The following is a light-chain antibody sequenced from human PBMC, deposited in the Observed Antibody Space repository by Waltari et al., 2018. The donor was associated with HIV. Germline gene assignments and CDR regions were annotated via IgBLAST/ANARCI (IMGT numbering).Light chain of an antibody. CDR3: HQYNDWWT. CDR1: QRVSGN. CDR2: GAS. Sequence: EIVMTQSLATLSASTGERATLFCRPSQRVSGNVAWYQQQPGQTTRLLIDGASTRATGIPARFSGSGSETEFTLTSSSLQSEDFAVYHCHQYNDWWTFGQGTKVEI. V-gene: IGKV3-15*01. J-gene: IGKJ1*01.